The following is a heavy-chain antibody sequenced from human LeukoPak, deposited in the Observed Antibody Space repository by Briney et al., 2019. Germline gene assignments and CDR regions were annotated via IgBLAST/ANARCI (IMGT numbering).Heavy chain of an antibody. CDR1: GFTFSSYA. CDR2: ISGSGGST. CDR3: ANIAVAGTAPHDY. D-gene: IGHD6-19*01. Sequence: GESLRLSCAASGFTFSSYAMSWVRQAPGKGLEWVSAISGSGGSTYYADSVKGRFTISRDNSKNTLYLQMNSLRAEDTAVYYCANIAVAGTAPHDYWGQGTLVTVSS. V-gene: IGHV3-23*01. J-gene: IGHJ4*02.